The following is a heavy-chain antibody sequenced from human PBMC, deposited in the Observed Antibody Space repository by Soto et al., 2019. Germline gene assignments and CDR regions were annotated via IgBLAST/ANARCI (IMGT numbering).Heavy chain of an antibody. Sequence: GGSLRLSCVASGFTFSNYAMNWVRQAPGKGLEWVAVISYDGSNKYYADSVKGRITISRDNSRNTLYLQMNNLRAEDTAMYYCETDLGNNYGSFAYWGQGTLVTVSS. J-gene: IGHJ4*02. CDR2: ISYDGSNK. CDR3: ETDLGNNYGSFAY. CDR1: GFTFSNYA. D-gene: IGHD4-17*01. V-gene: IGHV3-30-3*01.